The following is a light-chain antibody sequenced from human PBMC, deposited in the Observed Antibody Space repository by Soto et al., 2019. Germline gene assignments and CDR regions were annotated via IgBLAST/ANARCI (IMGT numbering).Light chain of an antibody. CDR3: QQYTSPFT. V-gene: IGKV3-20*01. CDR2: DAS. J-gene: IGKJ2*01. CDR1: QFINRNY. Sequence: EIVLTQSPGTLSLSPGEGATLSCRASQFINRNYLAWYQQKPGQAPRLLIHDASSRATGIPDRFSGSGSETDFTLTISRLEPEDFAVYFCQQYTSPFTFGPGTRLEIK.